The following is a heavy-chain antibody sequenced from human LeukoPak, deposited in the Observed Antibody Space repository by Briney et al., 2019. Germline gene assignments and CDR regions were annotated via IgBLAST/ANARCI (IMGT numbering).Heavy chain of an antibody. CDR2: IHYSGRT. V-gene: IGHV4-59*08. Sequence: MTSETPSLTCTVSGGSISSDYWSWIRQPPGKGLEWIGYIHYSGRTNYNPSLKSRITISVDTSKTQFSLKLSSVTAADTAVYYCATLRGSSSAVFDYWGQGTLVTVSS. J-gene: IGHJ4*02. CDR3: ATLRGSSSAVFDY. CDR1: GGSISSDY. D-gene: IGHD2-2*01.